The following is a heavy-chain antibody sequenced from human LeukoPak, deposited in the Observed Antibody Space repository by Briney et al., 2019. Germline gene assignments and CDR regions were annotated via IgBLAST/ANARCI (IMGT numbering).Heavy chain of an antibody. Sequence: GASVKVSCKASGYAFTSYDINWVRQATGQGLEWMGWMNPNSGNTGYAQKFQGRVTITRNTSISTAYMELSSLRSEDTAVYYCASAAALYRWFDPWGQGTLVTVSS. CDR2: MNPNSGNT. D-gene: IGHD3-3*01. CDR3: ASAAALYRWFDP. V-gene: IGHV1-8*03. CDR1: GYAFTSYD. J-gene: IGHJ5*02.